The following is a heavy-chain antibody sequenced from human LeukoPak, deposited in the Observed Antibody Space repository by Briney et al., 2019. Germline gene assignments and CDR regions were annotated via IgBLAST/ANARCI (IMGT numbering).Heavy chain of an antibody. CDR1: GYTFTGYY. D-gene: IGHD6-13*01. CDR2: INPNTGGT. V-gene: IGHV1-2*02. CDR3: ARDFRITAAGTGYYYGMDV. J-gene: IGHJ6*02. Sequence: ASVKVSCKASGYTFTGYYMHWVRQAPGPGLEWMGWINPNTGGTNYAQKFQGRVTMTRDTSISTAYMELRRLRSDDTAVYYCARDFRITAAGTGYYYGMDVWGQGTTVTVS.